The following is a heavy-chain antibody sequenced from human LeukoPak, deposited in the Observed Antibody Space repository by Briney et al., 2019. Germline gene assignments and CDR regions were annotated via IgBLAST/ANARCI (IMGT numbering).Heavy chain of an antibody. CDR2: INHSGST. CDR1: GFTFSSYS. CDR3: ARVVASYYMDV. D-gene: IGHD5-12*01. J-gene: IGHJ6*03. Sequence: GSLRLSCAASGFTFSSYSMNWVRQAPGKGLEWIGEINHSGSTNYNPSLKSRVTISVDTSKNQFSLKLSSVTAADTAVYYCARVVASYYMDVWGKGTTVTVSS. V-gene: IGHV4-34*01.